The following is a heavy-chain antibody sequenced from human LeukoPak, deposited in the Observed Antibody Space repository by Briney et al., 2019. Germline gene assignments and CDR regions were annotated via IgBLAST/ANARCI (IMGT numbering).Heavy chain of an antibody. V-gene: IGHV5-51*01. CDR3: ARGSSGYSYGLDY. D-gene: IGHD5-18*01. J-gene: IGHJ4*02. CDR1: GYSFTSSW. CDR2: IYPGDSDT. Sequence: GESLKISCKGSGYSFTSSWIGWVRQMPGKGLEWMGIIYPGDSDTRYSPSFQGQVTISADKSIRNAYLQWSSLKASDTAMYYCARGSSGYSYGLDYWGQGTLVTVSS.